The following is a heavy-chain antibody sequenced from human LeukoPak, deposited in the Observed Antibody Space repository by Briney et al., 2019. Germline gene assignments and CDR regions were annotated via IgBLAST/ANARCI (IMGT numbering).Heavy chain of an antibody. CDR2: IYSSGTT. J-gene: IGHJ4*02. CDR1: GGSITSGGYY. Sequence: SETLSLTCTVSGGSITSGGYYWSWIRQHPGKGLEWIGYIYSSGTTYYNPSLKSRVTISVDTSKNQFSLKLSSVTAADTAVYYCARVRPYCSGGSCYGSDFDYWGQGTLVTVSS. D-gene: IGHD2-15*01. CDR3: ARVRPYCSGGSCYGSDFDY. V-gene: IGHV4-31*03.